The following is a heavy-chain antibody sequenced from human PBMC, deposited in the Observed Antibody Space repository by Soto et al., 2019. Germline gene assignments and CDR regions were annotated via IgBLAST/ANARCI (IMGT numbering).Heavy chain of an antibody. V-gene: IGHV3-30*18. J-gene: IGHJ6*02. D-gene: IGHD3-3*01. CDR2: ISYDGSNK. Sequence: GGSLRLSCAASGFTFSSYGMHWVRQAPGKGLEWVAVISYDGSNKYYADSVKGRFTISRDNSKNTLYLQMNSLRAEDTAVYYCAKDYDFWSGYKDYYYYYGMDVWGQGTTVTVSS. CDR3: AKDYDFWSGYKDYYYYYGMDV. CDR1: GFTFSSYG.